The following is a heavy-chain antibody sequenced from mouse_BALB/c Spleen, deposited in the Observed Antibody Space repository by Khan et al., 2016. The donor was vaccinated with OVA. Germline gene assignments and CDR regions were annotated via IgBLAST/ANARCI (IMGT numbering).Heavy chain of an antibody. CDR1: GYSFTGYF. V-gene: IGHV1-20*02. Sequence: IQLVQSGPELVKPGASVKISCKASGYSFTGYFMNWVMQSHGKSLEWIGRINPHIGETFYNPKFKGKATLTVDESSSTAHMELRSLASEDSAVDYCARIYGSDFDYWGQGTTLTVSS. CDR2: INPHIGET. J-gene: IGHJ2*01. CDR3: ARIYGSDFDY. D-gene: IGHD1-1*01.